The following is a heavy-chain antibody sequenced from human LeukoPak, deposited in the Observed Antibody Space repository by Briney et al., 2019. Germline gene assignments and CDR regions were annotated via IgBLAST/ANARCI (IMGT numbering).Heavy chain of an antibody. V-gene: IGHV1-46*01. D-gene: IGHD3-3*01. CDR2: INPSGGST. CDR3: ARVALGFWSGYSYFGY. J-gene: IGHJ4*02. Sequence: ASVKVSCKASGYTFTSYYMHWVRQAPGQGLEWMRIINPSGGSTSYAQKFQGRVTMTRDMSTSTVYMELSSLRSEDTAVYYCARVALGFWSGYSYFGYWGQGTLVTVSS. CDR1: GYTFTSYY.